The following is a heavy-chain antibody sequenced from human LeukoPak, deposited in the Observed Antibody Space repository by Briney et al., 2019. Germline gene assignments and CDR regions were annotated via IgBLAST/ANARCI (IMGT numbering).Heavy chain of an antibody. J-gene: IGHJ4*02. CDR3: ARSGYSSSWYPDYFDY. CDR1: GFTFSSYS. Sequence: AGGSLRLSCAASGFTFSSYSMNSVRQAPAKGLEWVSSISSSSSYIYYADSVKGRFTISRDNAKNSLYLQMNSLRAEDTAVYYCARSGYSSSWYPDYFDYWGQGTLVTVSS. V-gene: IGHV3-21*01. CDR2: ISSSSSYI. D-gene: IGHD6-13*01.